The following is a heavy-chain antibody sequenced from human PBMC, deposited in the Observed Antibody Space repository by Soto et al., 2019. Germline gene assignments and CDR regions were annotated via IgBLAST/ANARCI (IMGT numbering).Heavy chain of an antibody. V-gene: IGHV3-23*01. J-gene: IGHJ4*02. CDR1: GFTFSTSA. CDR3: AKVWGDGVYCSKASGFYYFHH. Sequence: EVQLLESGGGLVQPGGSLRLSCEASGFTFSTSAMSWVRQAPGTGLEWVSTISDSGRTYYADSVKGRFTISRDNSKNTLNLQMVSVRAYDTAVFYCAKVWGDGVYCSKASGFYYFHHWGQGTLVTVSS. CDR2: ISDSGRT. D-gene: IGHD2-2*01.